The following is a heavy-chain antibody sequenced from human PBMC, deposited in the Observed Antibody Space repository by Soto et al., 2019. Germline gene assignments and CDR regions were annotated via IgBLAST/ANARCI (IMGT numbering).Heavy chain of an antibody. CDR1: GYIFTSYG. D-gene: IGHD2-2*01. CDR2: ISSYNGNT. V-gene: IGHV1-18*01. Sequence: ASVKVSCKASGYIFTSYGISWVRQAPGQGLEWMGWISSYNGNTNYAQKVQGRVTMTTDKSATTTYMELRSLTSDDTAVYYCTRGPRYCSTSMCFYGVTWFDPWGQGTLVTVSS. J-gene: IGHJ5*02. CDR3: TRGPRYCSTSMCFYGVTWFDP.